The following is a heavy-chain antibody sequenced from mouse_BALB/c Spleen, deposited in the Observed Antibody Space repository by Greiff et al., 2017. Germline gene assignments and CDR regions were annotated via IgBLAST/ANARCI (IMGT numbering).Heavy chain of an antibody. CDR3: ARRADSSGYPYAMDY. CDR2: INPYNDGT. CDR1: GYTFTSYV. D-gene: IGHD3-2*01. J-gene: IGHJ4*01. Sequence: EVQLQQSGPELVKPGASVKMSCKASGYTFTSYVMHWVKQKPGQGLEWIGYINPYNDGTKYNEKFKGKATLTSDKSSSTAYMELSSLTSEDSAVYYCARRADSSGYPYAMDYWGQGTSVTVSS. V-gene: IGHV1-14*01.